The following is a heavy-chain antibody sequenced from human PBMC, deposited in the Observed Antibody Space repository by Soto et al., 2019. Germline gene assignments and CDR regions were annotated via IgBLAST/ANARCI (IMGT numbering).Heavy chain of an antibody. CDR2: ISYDGSNK. D-gene: IGHD5-12*01. CDR1: GFTFSSYG. CDR3: AKDEDGYNLLQVYYYYYGMDV. V-gene: IGHV3-30*18. J-gene: IGHJ6*02. Sequence: QVQLVESGGGVVQPGRSLRLSCAASGFTFSSYGMHWVRQAPGKGLEWAAVISYDGSNKYYADSVKGRFTISRDNSKNTLYLQMNSLRAEDTAVYYCAKDEDGYNLLQVYYYYYGMDVWGQGTTVTVSS.